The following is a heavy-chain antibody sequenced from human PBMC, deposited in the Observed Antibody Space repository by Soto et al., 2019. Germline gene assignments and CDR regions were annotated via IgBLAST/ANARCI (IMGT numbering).Heavy chain of an antibody. Sequence: XGTLALTGTVSGDSVSSHYWSWIRQPAGKGLEWLGRLYNDERTNYNPSLKSRVTVSMDTSKNQFSLKLTPVTAADSAVYFCAREPLAHSYFDFWGQGILVTVSS. V-gene: IGHV4-4*07. CDR1: GDSVSSHY. CDR2: LYNDERT. J-gene: IGHJ4*02. CDR3: AREPLAHSYFDF.